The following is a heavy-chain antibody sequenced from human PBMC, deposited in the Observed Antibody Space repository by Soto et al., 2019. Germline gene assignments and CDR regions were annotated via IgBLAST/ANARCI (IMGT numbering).Heavy chain of an antibody. J-gene: IGHJ5*02. Sequence: ASVKVSCKASGGTFSSYAISWVRQAPGQGLEWMGGIIPIFGTANYAQKFQGRVTITADESTSTAYMELSSLRSEDTAVYYCAKDFWSGYYIQGNWFDPWGQRTLVIVSS. V-gene: IGHV1-69*13. CDR1: GGTFSSYA. D-gene: IGHD3-3*01. CDR3: AKDFWSGYYIQGNWFDP. CDR2: IIPIFGTA.